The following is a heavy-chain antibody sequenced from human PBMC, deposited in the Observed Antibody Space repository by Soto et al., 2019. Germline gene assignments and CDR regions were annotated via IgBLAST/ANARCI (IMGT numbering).Heavy chain of an antibody. V-gene: IGHV4-31*03. CDR2: IYYSGST. CDR1: GGSMSSGGDY. J-gene: IGHJ4*02. CDR3: ASGYDILTGYYSFYFDY. D-gene: IGHD3-9*01. Sequence: SELLSLTCTVSGGSMSSGGDYGSLIRQHPGKGLEWIGYIYYSGSTYYNPSPKSRVTISVDTSKNQVSLKLSSVTAADTAVYYCASGYDILTGYYSFYFDYWGQGTLVTVSP.